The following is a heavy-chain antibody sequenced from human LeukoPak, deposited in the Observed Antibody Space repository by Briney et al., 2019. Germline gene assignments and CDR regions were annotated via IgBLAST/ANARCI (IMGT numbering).Heavy chain of an antibody. Sequence: ASVTVSCTASGGTFISYAISWVRQAPGQGLEWMGGIIPIFGTANYAQKFQGRVTITADESTSTAYMELSSLRSEDTAVYYCARVERGYSYGSPLDYWGQGTLVTVSS. CDR2: IIPIFGTA. J-gene: IGHJ4*02. V-gene: IGHV1-69*13. CDR1: GGTFISYA. D-gene: IGHD5-18*01. CDR3: ARVERGYSYGSPLDY.